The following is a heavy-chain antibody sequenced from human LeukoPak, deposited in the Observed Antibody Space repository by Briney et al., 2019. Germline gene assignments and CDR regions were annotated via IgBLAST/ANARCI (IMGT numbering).Heavy chain of an antibody. CDR2: IKSKTDGETT. D-gene: IGHD3-10*01. CDR3: TTDLGTYYHGSQRLIPIDY. CDR1: GFTFTNAW. V-gene: IGHV3-15*01. J-gene: IGHJ4*02. Sequence: GGSLRLSCVDSGFTFTNAWMSWVRQAPGKGLEWIGRIKSKTDGETTNYAEPVRGRFTISRDDSKSAVYLQMNSLKIEDTAVYYCTTDLGTYYHGSQRLIPIDYWGQGTLVTVPS.